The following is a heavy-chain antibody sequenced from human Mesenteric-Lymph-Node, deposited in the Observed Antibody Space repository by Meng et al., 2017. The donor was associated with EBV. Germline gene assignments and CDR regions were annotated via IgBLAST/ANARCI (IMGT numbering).Heavy chain of an antibody. J-gene: IGHJ4*02. CDR1: GGSLSGAY. CDR3: ARRPTGIDY. V-gene: IGHV4-34*12. D-gene: IGHD2-8*02. Sequence: QGQLRRWGPGLLKPSETLALTCAVNGGSLSGAYWNWIRQPPGKGLEWIGEIIHGGSPSYNPSLKSRVTISIDTSKNQLSLMLSSVTAADTAVYYCARRPTGIDYWGQGTLVTVSS. CDR2: IIHGGSP.